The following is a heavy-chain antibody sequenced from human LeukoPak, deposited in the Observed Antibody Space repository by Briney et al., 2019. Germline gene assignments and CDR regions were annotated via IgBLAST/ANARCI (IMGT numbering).Heavy chain of an antibody. CDR2: IYYSGST. Sequence: SETLSLTCTVSGGSISSYYWSRIRQPPGKGLEWIGYIYYSGSTNYNPSLKSRVTISVDTSKNQFSLKLSSVTAADTAVYYCASSPDYYDSSGYYYVLRDWGQGTLVTVSS. CDR1: GGSISSYY. CDR3: ASSPDYYDSSGYYYVLRD. D-gene: IGHD3-22*01. V-gene: IGHV4-59*08. J-gene: IGHJ4*02.